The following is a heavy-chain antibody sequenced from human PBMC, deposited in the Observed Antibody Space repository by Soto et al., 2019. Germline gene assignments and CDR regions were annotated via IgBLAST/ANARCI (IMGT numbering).Heavy chain of an antibody. J-gene: IGHJ5*01. V-gene: IGHV1-8*01. CDR2: MSPNRGNT. CDR3: ARASWYDSTTYAYYIKS. Sequence: ASVQVSCKASGYTFSTADINWVRQPTGQGLEWMGWMSPNRGNTHSVEKFQGRVTMTRDTSISTAYLDLSSLRYEDKAVYYCARASWYDSTTYAYYIKSWGHGTLVTVSS. CDR1: GYTFSTAD. D-gene: IGHD3-16*01.